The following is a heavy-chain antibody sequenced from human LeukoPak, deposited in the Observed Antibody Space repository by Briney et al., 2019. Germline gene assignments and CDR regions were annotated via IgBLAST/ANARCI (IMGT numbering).Heavy chain of an antibody. CDR1: GFSFSQYW. CDR3: VREGPHHSTSGAVYFDY. V-gene: IGHV3-7*01. CDR2: IYEDGSQK. J-gene: IGHJ4*02. Sequence: PGGSLRLSCAASGFSFSQYWMSWVRQAPGKGLEWVANIYEDGSQKYYVDSVTGRFTISRDNAENSVSLQMDSLRAEDTADYCVREGPHHSTSGAVYFDYWGQGILVTVSS. D-gene: IGHD6-13*01.